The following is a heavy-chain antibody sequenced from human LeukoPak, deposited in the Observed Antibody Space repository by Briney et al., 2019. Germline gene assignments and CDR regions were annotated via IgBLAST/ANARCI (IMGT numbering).Heavy chain of an antibody. CDR3: ARGGVAVADSGGPHY. D-gene: IGHD6-19*01. CDR2: ISSSSTYT. J-gene: IGHJ4*02. CDR1: GFTFSDYY. Sequence: GGSLRLSCVASGFTFSDYYMNWIRQTPGKGLEWVSYISSSSTYTNYTDSVRGRLTISRDNAKNSLYLQMNSLRAEDTAIFYCARGGVAVADSGGPHYWGQGTLVTVSS. V-gene: IGHV3-11*06.